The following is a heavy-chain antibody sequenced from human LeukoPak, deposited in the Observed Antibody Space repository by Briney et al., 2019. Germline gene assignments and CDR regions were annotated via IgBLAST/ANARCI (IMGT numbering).Heavy chain of an antibody. J-gene: IGHJ4*02. CDR3: ARDLGYSYGYSHYFDY. Sequence: GGSLRLSCAASGFTFDDYGMSWVRQAPGRGLEWVSGINWNGGSTGYADSVKGRFTISRDNAKNSLYLQMNSLRAEDTALYYCARDLGYSYGYSHYFDYWGQGTLVTVSS. CDR1: GFTFDDYG. CDR2: INWNGGST. D-gene: IGHD5-18*01. V-gene: IGHV3-20*04.